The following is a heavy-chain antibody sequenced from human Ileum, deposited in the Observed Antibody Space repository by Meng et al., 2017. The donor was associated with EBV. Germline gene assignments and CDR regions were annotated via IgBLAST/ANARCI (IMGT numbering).Heavy chain of an antibody. D-gene: IGHD6-19*01. Sequence: LQESGQGLVNPSGTMSITCLVFGVSISSSNRWSWDRQPPGKGMEWIGEIYHSGSTNYNPSLKSRVTISVDKSKNQFCLNLSSVTAADTAVYYCARVGQWLPIDYWGQGTLVTVSS. J-gene: IGHJ4*02. CDR2: IYHSGST. CDR1: GVSISSSNR. V-gene: IGHV4-4*02. CDR3: ARVGQWLPIDY.